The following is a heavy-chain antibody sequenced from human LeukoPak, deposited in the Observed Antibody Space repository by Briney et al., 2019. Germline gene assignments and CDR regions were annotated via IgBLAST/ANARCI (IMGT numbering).Heavy chain of an antibody. CDR1: GGSISNGSHF. CDR3: ASAGDIVVVPAAMSFDP. CDR2: RYYSEST. D-gene: IGHD2-2*01. V-gene: IGHV4-39*07. J-gene: IGHJ5*02. Sequence: SETLSLTCTVSGGSISNGSHFWGWIRQTPGKGLEWVGSRYYSESTYYTPSLKIRVTISVDTSKNQFSLKLSSVTAAATAVYYCASAGDIVVVPAAMSFDPWGQGTLVTVSS.